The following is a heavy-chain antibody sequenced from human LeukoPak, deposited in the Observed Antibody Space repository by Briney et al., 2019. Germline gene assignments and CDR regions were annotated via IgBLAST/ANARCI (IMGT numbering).Heavy chain of an antibody. D-gene: IGHD1-26*01. CDR3: ARDDSGSYYGDAFDI. CDR2: INWNGGST. CDR1: GIAVSSNY. Sequence: RPGGSLRLSCAASGIAVSSNYLTWVRQAPGKGLEWVSGINWNGGSTGYADSVKGRFTISRDNAKNSLYLQMNSLRAEDTALYYCARDDSGSYYGDAFDIWGQGTMVTVSS. V-gene: IGHV3-20*04. J-gene: IGHJ3*02.